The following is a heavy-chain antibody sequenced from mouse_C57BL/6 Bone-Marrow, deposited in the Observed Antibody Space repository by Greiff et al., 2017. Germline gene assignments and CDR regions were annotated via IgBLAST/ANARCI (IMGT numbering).Heavy chain of an antibody. Sequence: VQLQQSGPELVKPGASVKISCKASGYSFTGYYMNWVKQSPEKSLEWIGEINPSTGGTTYNQKFKAKATLTVDKSSSTAYMQLKSLTSEDAAVYDCARGSYEGYWGQGTTLTVSA. D-gene: IGHD2-3*01. V-gene: IGHV1-42*01. CDR2: INPSTGGT. CDR3: ARGSYEGY. J-gene: IGHJ2*01. CDR1: GYSFTGYY.